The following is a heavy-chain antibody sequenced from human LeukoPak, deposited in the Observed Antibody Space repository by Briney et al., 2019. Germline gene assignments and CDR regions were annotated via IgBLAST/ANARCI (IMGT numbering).Heavy chain of an antibody. V-gene: IGHV4-39*01. Sequence: PSETLSLTCTVSGGSIRSSSYYWGWIRQPPGKGLEWIGSIYYSGSTYYNPSLKSRVTISVDTSKNQFSLKLSSVTAADTAVYYCARQILFHSERWLKVFDYWGQGTLVTVSS. J-gene: IGHJ4*02. CDR1: GGSIRSSSYY. CDR3: ARQILFHSERWLKVFDY. CDR2: IYYSGST. D-gene: IGHD5-24*01.